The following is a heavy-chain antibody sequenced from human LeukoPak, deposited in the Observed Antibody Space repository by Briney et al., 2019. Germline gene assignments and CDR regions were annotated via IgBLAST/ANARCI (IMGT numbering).Heavy chain of an antibody. D-gene: IGHD2-15*01. Sequence: GGSLRLSCAASGFTFSSYAMHWVRQAPGKGLEWVAVISYDGSNKYYADSVKGRFTLSRDNSKNTLYLQMNSLRAEDTAVYYCARDREDTRLFDYWGQGTLVTVSS. V-gene: IGHV3-30-3*01. J-gene: IGHJ4*02. CDR1: GFTFSSYA. CDR3: ARDREDTRLFDY. CDR2: ISYDGSNK.